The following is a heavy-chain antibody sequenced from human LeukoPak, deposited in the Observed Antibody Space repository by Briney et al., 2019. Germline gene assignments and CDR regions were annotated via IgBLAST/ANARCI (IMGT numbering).Heavy chain of an antibody. CDR3: ATSCSGGSCLGLGAFDI. V-gene: IGHV1-24*01. J-gene: IGHJ3*02. CDR1: GYTLTELS. CDR2: FDPEDGET. Sequence: ASVKVSCKVSGYTLTELSMHWVRQAPGKGLEWMGGFDPEDGETIYAQKFQGRVTMTEDTSTDTAYMELSSLRSEDTAVYYCATSCSGGSCLGLGAFDIWAKGQWSPSLQ. D-gene: IGHD2-15*01.